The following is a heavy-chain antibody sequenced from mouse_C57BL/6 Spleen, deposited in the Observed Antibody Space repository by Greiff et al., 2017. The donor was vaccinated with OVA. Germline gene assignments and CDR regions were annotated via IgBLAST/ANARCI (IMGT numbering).Heavy chain of an antibody. CDR2: IHTNSGST. Sequence: VQLQQPGAELVKPGASVTLSCTASGYTFTSSWMHWLKPRPAQGLVWIVMIHTNSGSTNYNEYFKSKATLTEDKSSSTAYMQLSGLTSEDAAVYYCAREWSWCFDVWGTGTTVTGSS. D-gene: IGHD1-3*01. CDR1: GYTFTSSW. CDR3: AREWSWCFDV. J-gene: IGHJ1*03. V-gene: IGHV1-64*01.